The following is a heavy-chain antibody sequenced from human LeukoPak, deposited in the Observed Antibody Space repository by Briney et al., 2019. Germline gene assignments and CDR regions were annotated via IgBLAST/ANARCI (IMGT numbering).Heavy chain of an antibody. J-gene: IGHJ4*02. CDR2: INPNSGDT. Sequence: ASVKVSCKASGGTFSSYAISWVRQAPGQGLEWMGWINPNSGDTNYGQKFQGRVTMTRDTSISTAYMELSRLRSDDTAVYYCARDLILGSSTSHIFDYWGQGTLVTVSS. CDR3: ARDLILGSSTSHIFDY. D-gene: IGHD2-2*01. V-gene: IGHV1-2*02. CDR1: GGTFSSYA.